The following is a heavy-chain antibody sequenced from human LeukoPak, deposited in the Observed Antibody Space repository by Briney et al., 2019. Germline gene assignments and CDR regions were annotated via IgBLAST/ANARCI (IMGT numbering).Heavy chain of an antibody. D-gene: IGHD1-26*01. V-gene: IGHV3-21*01. CDR3: AMGRYSGSYPDY. Sequence: PGGSLRLSCAASGFTVSSNYMSWVRQAPGKGLEWVSSISSSSSYIYYADSVKGRFTISRDNAKNSLYLQMNSLRAEDTAVYYCAMGRYSGSYPDYWGQGTLVTVSS. J-gene: IGHJ4*02. CDR1: GFTVSSNY. CDR2: ISSSSSYI.